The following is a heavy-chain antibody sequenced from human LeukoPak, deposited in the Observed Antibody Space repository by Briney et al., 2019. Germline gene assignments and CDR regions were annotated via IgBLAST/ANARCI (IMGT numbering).Heavy chain of an antibody. D-gene: IGHD3-10*01. J-gene: IGHJ4*02. CDR2: INNDGSTT. CDR1: GFPFANTW. V-gene: IGHV3-74*01. CDR3: AIGGTYGSGS. Sequence: GGSLRLSRAASGFPFANTWMHWVRQAPGKGLVWVSLINNDGSTTNYADSVKGRFTISRDNAKNTVYLQMNSLRAEDTAVYYCAIGGTYGSGSWGQGTLVTVSS.